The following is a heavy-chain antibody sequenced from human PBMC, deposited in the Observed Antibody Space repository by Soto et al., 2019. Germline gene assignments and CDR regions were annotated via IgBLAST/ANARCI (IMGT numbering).Heavy chain of an antibody. Sequence: GGSLRLSCAASGFTFSSYAMNWVRQAPGKGLEWVSFISGSGGSTYYADSVKGRFTISRDNSKNTLYLQMNSLRVEDTAVYYCASRSSGWYFDYWGQGTLVTVSS. CDR1: GFTFSSYA. CDR2: ISGSGGST. J-gene: IGHJ4*02. D-gene: IGHD6-19*01. V-gene: IGHV3-23*01. CDR3: ASRSSGWYFDY.